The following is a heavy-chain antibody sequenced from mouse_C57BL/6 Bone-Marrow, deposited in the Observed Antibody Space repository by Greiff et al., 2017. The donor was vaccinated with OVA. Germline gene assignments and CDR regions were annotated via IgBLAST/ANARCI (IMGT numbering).Heavy chain of an antibody. J-gene: IGHJ1*03. V-gene: IGHV5-4*03. CDR2: ISDGGSYT. CDR3: ARWGLGYGSSWYFDV. Sequence: EVMLVESGGGLVKPGGSLKLSCAASGFTFSSYAMSWVRQTPEKRLEWVATISDGGSYTYYPDNVKGRFTISRDNAKNNLYLQMSHLKSEDTAMYYCARWGLGYGSSWYFDVWGTGTTVTVSS. CDR1: GFTFSSYA. D-gene: IGHD1-1*01.